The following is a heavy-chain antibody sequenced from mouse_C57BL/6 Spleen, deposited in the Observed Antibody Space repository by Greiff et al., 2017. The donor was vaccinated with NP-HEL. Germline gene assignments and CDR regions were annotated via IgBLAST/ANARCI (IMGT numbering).Heavy chain of an antibody. V-gene: IGHV5-4*03. Sequence: EVMLVESGGGLVKPGGSLKLSCAASGFTFSSYAMSWVRQTPEKRLEWVATISDGGSYTYYPDNVKGRFTISRDNAKNNLYLQMSHLKSEDTAMYYCARGGLRPAYWGQGTLVTVSA. CDR1: GFTFSSYA. D-gene: IGHD2-4*01. CDR2: ISDGGSYT. J-gene: IGHJ3*01. CDR3: ARGGLRPAY.